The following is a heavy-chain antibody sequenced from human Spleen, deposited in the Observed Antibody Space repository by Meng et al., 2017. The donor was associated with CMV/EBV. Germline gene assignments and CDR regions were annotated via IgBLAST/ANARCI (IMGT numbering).Heavy chain of an antibody. D-gene: IGHD3-3*01. CDR2: INHSGST. Sequence: SETLSLTCAVYVVSFSGYYWSCIRQPPGKGLAWIGEINHSGSTNYNPSLKSRVTISVDTSKNQFSLKLSSVTAADTAVYYCARVEYYYYGMDVWGQGTTVTVSS. CDR1: VVSFSGYY. CDR3: ARVEYYYYGMDV. J-gene: IGHJ6*02. V-gene: IGHV4-34*01.